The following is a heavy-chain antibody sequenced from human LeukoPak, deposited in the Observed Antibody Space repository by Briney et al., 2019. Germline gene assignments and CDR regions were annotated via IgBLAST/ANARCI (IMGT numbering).Heavy chain of an antibody. CDR1: GFTVSSSY. V-gene: IGHV3-53*01. Sequence: PGGSLRLSCAASGFTVSSSYMSWVRQAPGKGLEWVSVIYSGGSTHYADSVKGQFTISRDNSKNTLYLQMNSLRAEDTAVYYCLSHYYDGSGYYYFDYWGQGTLVTVSS. CDR2: IYSGGST. D-gene: IGHD3-22*01. CDR3: LSHYYDGSGYYYFDY. J-gene: IGHJ4*02.